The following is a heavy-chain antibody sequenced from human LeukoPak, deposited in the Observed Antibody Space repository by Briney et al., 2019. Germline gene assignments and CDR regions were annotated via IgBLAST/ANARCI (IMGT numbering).Heavy chain of an antibody. CDR1: GGSISSSSYD. V-gene: IGHV4-39*07. D-gene: IGHD3-22*01. Sequence: PSETLSLTCAVSGGSISSSSYDWGWIRQPPGKGLEWIGSIYHSGSTYYNPSLKSRVTISVDTSKNQFSLKLSSVTAADTAVYYCASSYTMIVVVDYWGQGTLVTVSS. CDR3: ASSYTMIVVVDY. CDR2: IYHSGST. J-gene: IGHJ4*02.